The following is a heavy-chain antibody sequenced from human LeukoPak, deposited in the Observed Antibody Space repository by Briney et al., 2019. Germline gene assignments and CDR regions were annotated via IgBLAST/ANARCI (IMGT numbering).Heavy chain of an antibody. CDR1: GFTFSSYE. J-gene: IGHJ6*03. Sequence: GGSLRLSCAASGFTFSSYEMNWVRQAPGKGLEWVSSITSGSSYIYYADSVKGRFTISRDNAKNSLYLQMNSLRAEGTAVYYCARDPDSGSYGNYYYYFMDVWGKGTTVTISS. CDR2: ITSGSSYI. D-gene: IGHD1-26*01. CDR3: ARDPDSGSYGNYYYYFMDV. V-gene: IGHV3-21*01.